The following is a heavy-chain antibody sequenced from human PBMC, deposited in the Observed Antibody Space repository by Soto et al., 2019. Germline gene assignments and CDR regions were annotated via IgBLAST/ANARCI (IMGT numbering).Heavy chain of an antibody. Sequence: EVQLVESGGGLVQPGGSLRLSCAASGFTFSSYWMHWVRQATGKGLVWVSRINSDGSRTSYAGSVKGRFTISRDNAKNTLYLQMNCFGAEDTALYYGARVRGAYYDFWGGYVDYYSYYMDVWGKGTTVTVSS. V-gene: IGHV3-74*01. D-gene: IGHD3-3*01. CDR2: INSDGSRT. CDR1: GFTFSSYW. J-gene: IGHJ6*03. CDR3: ARVRGAYYDFWGGYVDYYSYYMDV.